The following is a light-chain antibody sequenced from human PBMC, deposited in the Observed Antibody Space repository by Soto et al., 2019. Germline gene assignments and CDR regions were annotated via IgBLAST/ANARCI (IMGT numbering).Light chain of an antibody. CDR3: QQYGSSPPLT. CDR1: QSISSSY. J-gene: IGKJ4*01. CDR2: GAS. Sequence: IVLTQSPGTLSLSPGERATLSCRASQSISSSYLAWYQQKPVQAPRLLIYGASSRATVIPDRFSGSGSGTDFTLTISRLEPEDFAVYYCQQYGSSPPLTFGGGTKVEIK. V-gene: IGKV3-20*01.